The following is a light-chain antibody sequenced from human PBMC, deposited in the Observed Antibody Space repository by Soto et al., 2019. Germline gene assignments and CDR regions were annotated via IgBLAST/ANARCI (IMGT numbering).Light chain of an antibody. CDR2: GAS. J-gene: IGKJ1*01. V-gene: IGKV3-15*01. CDR1: QSVSSK. CDR3: QQYNSWLWT. Sequence: EIVMTQSPATLSVSPGEGSTLSCRASQSVSSKLAWYQQKPGQAPRLLIYGASTRATGIPARFSGSGSGTEFTLIISSLQSEDSAVYYCQQYNSWLWTVGQVTKVEIK.